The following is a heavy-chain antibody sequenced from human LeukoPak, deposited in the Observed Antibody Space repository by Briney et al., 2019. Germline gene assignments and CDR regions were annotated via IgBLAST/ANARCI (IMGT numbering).Heavy chain of an antibody. CDR3: ARIAVAGTDWFDP. CDR1: GGSISSYY. Sequence: SETLSLTCTVSGGSISSYYWSWIRQPPGKGLEWIGYIYYSGSTNYNPSLKSRVTISVATSKNQFSLKLSSVTAADTAVYYCARIAVAGTDWFDPWGQGTLVTVSS. J-gene: IGHJ5*02. V-gene: IGHV4-59*01. D-gene: IGHD6-19*01. CDR2: IYYSGST.